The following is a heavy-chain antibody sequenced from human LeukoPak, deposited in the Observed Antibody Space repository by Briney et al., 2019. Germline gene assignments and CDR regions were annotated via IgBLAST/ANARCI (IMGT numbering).Heavy chain of an antibody. J-gene: IGHJ4*02. V-gene: IGHV3-33*01. Sequence: GGSLRLSCAASGITFRNYGMHWVRQAPGKGLEWVAVIWYDGSNKDHADSVKGRFTVSRDNSRNTLFLQMNSLRVEDTAVYYCATDRATQYFDYWGQGTLVSVPS. D-gene: IGHD2-15*01. CDR1: GITFRNYG. CDR2: IWYDGSNK. CDR3: ATDRATQYFDY.